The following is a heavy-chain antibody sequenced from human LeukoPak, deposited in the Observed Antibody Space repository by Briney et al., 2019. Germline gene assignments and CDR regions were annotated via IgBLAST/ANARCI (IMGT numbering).Heavy chain of an antibody. Sequence: SETLSLTCTVSGGSISSGSYYWSWIRQPAGKGLEWIGRIYTSGSTNYNPSLKSRVTITVDTSKNQFSLKLSSVTAADTAVYYCARERTYYDFWSGYYTASLAGDAFDIWGQGTMVTVSS. CDR1: GGSISSGSYY. J-gene: IGHJ3*02. V-gene: IGHV4-61*02. D-gene: IGHD3-3*01. CDR2: IYTSGST. CDR3: ARERTYYDFWSGYYTASLAGDAFDI.